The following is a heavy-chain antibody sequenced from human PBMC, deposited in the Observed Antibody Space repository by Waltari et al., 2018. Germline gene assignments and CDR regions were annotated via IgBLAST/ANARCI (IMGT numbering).Heavy chain of an antibody. CDR3: ARGTCSSTSCYDDYYYYRDV. V-gene: IGHV1-8*01. CDR2: MNPNCGTT. CDR1: GYTFTSYD. J-gene: IGHJ6*03. Sequence: QVQLVQSGAEVKKPGASVKVSCKASGYTFTSYDINWVRQATGPGLEWMGWMNPNCGTTGYAQKFQGRVTITRNTARITAYMELSSRRSEDTSVSYCARGTCSSTSCYDDYYYYRDVWGKGTTVTVSS. D-gene: IGHD2-2*01.